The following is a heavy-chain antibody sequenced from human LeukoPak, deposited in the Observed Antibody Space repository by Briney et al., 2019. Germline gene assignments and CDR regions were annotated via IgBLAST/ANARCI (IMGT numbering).Heavy chain of an antibody. D-gene: IGHD3-3*01. Sequence: GGSLRLSCAASGFTVSSNYMIWVRQAPGKGLEWVSITYSGGNTYYADSVKGRFTISRDNSKNTLYLQMNSLRAEDTAVYYCARDRPFPVLRFLEWLPRSGAFDIWGQGTMVTVSS. CDR2: TYSGGNT. J-gene: IGHJ3*02. CDR1: GFTVSSNY. CDR3: ARDRPFPVLRFLEWLPRSGAFDI. V-gene: IGHV3-53*05.